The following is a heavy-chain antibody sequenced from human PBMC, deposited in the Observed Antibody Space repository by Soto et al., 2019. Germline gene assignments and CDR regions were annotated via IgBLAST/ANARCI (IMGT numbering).Heavy chain of an antibody. CDR2: ISSSSSTI. J-gene: IGHJ4*02. Sequence: EVQLVESGGGLVQPGGSLRLSCAASGFTFSSYSMNWVRPAPGKGLEWVSYISSSSSTIYYADSVKGRFTISRDNDKNSLYLQMNSLRAEDTAVYYCASQSSEWLLFASWGQGTLVTVSS. CDR3: ASQSSEWLLFAS. CDR1: GFTFSSYS. D-gene: IGHD3-3*01. V-gene: IGHV3-48*01.